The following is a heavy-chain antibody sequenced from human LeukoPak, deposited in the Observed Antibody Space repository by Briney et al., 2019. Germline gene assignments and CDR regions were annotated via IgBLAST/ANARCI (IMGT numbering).Heavy chain of an antibody. CDR2: ISAYNGNT. D-gene: IGHD3-10*01. CDR1: GYTFTSYG. CDR3: ARVVRGSCDY. Sequence: ASVKVSCKSSGYTFTSYGISWVRQAPGQGLGWMGLISAYNGNTNYAQKLQGRVTMTTDTSTSTAYMELRSLRSDDTAVYYCARVVRGSCDYWGQGTLVTVSS. V-gene: IGHV1-18*01. J-gene: IGHJ4*02.